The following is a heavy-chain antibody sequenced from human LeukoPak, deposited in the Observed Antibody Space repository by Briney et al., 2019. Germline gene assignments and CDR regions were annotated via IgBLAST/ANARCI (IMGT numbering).Heavy chain of an antibody. CDR1: GFTFSSYA. V-gene: IGHV3-23*01. CDR2: ISGSGGST. D-gene: IGHD6-19*01. J-gene: IGHJ3*02. Sequence: GGSLRLSCAASGFTFSSYAMSWVRQAPGKGLEWVSAISGSGGSTYYADSVKGRFTISRDNSKNTLYLRMNSLRAEDTAVYYCARGGDSSGWYDPDAFDIWGQGTMVTVSS. CDR3: ARGGDSSGWYDPDAFDI.